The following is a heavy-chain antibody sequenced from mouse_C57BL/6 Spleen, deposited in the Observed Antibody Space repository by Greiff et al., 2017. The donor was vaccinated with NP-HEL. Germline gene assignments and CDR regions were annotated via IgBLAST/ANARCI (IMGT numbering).Heavy chain of an antibody. D-gene: IGHD2-4*01. CDR3: ARSDDYDGRLDY. V-gene: IGHV1-42*01. CDR2: INPSTGGT. CDR1: GYSFTGYY. Sequence: EVQLQQSGPELVKPGASVKISCKASGYSFTGYYMNWVKQSPEKSLEWIGEINPSTGGTTYNQKFKAKATLTVDKSSSTAYMQLKSLTSEDSAVYYCARSDDYDGRLDYWGQGTTLTVSS. J-gene: IGHJ2*01.